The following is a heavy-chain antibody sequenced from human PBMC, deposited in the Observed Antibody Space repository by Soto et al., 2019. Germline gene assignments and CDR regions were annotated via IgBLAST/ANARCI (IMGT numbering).Heavy chain of an antibody. CDR2: NDGGNGRT. J-gene: IGHJ4*02. V-gene: IGHV1-3*01. Sequence: QVQVVQSGAEVKKPGDSVKVSCRASGYTFTGHAIHWVRQAPGQSLEWMGWNDGGNGRTQYAQRFQGRVTLTRDTSAHTAYMELRSLTSEDTAVYYGAREAGRTGDLDYWGQGTLVTVSS. CDR3: AREAGRTGDLDY. CDR1: GYTFTGHA. D-gene: IGHD7-27*01.